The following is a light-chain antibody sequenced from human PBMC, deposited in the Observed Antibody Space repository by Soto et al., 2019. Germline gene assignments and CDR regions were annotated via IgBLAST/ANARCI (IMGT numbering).Light chain of an antibody. Sequence: EIVLTQSPGTLSLSPGERATLSCRASQSVSNSYLAWYQQKPGQAPRLLIYATSSMATGIPDRFSGSGSGTDFTLTISRLEPEDFAVYYCQQYGSSPPVTFGGGTKVEIK. J-gene: IGKJ4*01. CDR3: QQYGSSPPVT. CDR1: QSVSNSY. CDR2: ATS. V-gene: IGKV3-20*01.